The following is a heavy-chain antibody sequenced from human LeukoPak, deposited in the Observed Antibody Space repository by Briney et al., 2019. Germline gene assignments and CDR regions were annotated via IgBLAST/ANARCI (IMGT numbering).Heavy chain of an antibody. CDR2: IYYSGST. CDR1: GGSISNYY. D-gene: IGHD2-2*01. V-gene: IGHV4-59*12. Sequence: SETLSLTCTVSGGSISNYYWSWIRQPPGKGLEWIGYIYYSGSTYYNPSLKSRVTISVDTSKNQFSLKLSSVTAADTAVYYCARRYCSSTSCYDPFDYWGQGTLVTVSS. J-gene: IGHJ4*02. CDR3: ARRYCSSTSCYDPFDY.